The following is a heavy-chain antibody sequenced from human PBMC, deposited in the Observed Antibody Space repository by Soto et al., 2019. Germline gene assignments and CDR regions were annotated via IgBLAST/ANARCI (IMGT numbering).Heavy chain of an antibody. Sequence: WGSRRLSCAASGFIFSDYYMSWIRQAPGKGLEWLAYISRDGNAIFYADSVIGRFTVSRDNAKNSLFLQMDDLRAEDTAMFFCARGAEMSRLTKWFDHWGEGKMVTFSA. D-gene: IGHD1-1*01. CDR2: ISRDGNAI. CDR1: GFIFSDYY. J-gene: IGHJ5*02. CDR3: ARGAEMSRLTKWFDH. V-gene: IGHV3-11*01.